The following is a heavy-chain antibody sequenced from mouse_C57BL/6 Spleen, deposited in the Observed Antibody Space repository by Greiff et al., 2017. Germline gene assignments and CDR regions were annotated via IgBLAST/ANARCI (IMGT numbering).Heavy chain of an antibody. V-gene: IGHV1-15*01. D-gene: IGHD1-1*01. CDR3: TRYGSSLWYFDV. CDR1: GYTFTDYE. CDR2: IDPETGGT. Sequence: QVQLQQSGAELVRPGASVTLSCKASGYTFTDYEMHWVKQTPVHGLEWIGAIDPETGGTAYNQKFKGKAILTADKSSSTAYMELRSLTSEDSAVYYCTRYGSSLWYFDVWGTGTTVTVSS. J-gene: IGHJ1*03.